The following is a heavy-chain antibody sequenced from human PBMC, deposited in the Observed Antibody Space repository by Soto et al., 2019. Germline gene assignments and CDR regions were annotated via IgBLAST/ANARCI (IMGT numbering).Heavy chain of an antibody. CDR1: GFDFSAHW. CDR3: ARESYGTLDY. V-gene: IGHV3-7*05. Sequence: EVQLVESGGTLVQPGGSLRLSCAASGFDFSAHWLHWVRQAPGKGLEWVANIKEDGSVKHFVDTMRGRFTISGDNAKNSLYLQLNSLRVEDTAVYYCARESYGTLDYWGQGALVSVSS. J-gene: IGHJ4*02. CDR2: IKEDGSVK. D-gene: IGHD1-26*01.